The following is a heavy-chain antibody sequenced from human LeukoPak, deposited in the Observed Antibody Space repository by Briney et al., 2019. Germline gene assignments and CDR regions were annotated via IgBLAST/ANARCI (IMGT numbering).Heavy chain of an antibody. J-gene: IGHJ4*02. V-gene: IGHV3-23*01. Sequence: GASLRLSCAASGFTFSSYAMSWVRQAPGKGLEWVSAISGSGGSTYYADSVKGRFTISRDNSKNTLYLQMNSLRAEDPAVYYCAKDGTVVTLYYFDYWGQGTLVTVSS. D-gene: IGHD4-23*01. CDR1: GFTFSSYA. CDR3: AKDGTVVTLYYFDY. CDR2: ISGSGGST.